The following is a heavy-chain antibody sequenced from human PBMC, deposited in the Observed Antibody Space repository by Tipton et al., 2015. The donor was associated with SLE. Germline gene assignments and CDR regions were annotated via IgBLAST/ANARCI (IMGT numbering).Heavy chain of an antibody. CDR1: GFTFSSYS. CDR3: AGLGGNWFDP. V-gene: IGHV3-21*05. Sequence: GSLRLSCAASGFTFSSYSMNWVRQAPGKGLEWVSYISSSSSYTNYADSVKGRFTISRDNAKNSLYLQMNSLRAEDTAVYYCAGLGGNWFDPWGQGTLVTVSS. D-gene: IGHD3-16*01. CDR2: ISSSSSYT. J-gene: IGHJ5*02.